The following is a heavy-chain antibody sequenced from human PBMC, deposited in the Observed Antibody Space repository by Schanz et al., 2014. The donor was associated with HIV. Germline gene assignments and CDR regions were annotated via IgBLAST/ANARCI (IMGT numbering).Heavy chain of an antibody. D-gene: IGHD3-10*01. J-gene: IGHJ6*02. CDR1: GFTFSSYG. V-gene: IGHV3-30*18. CDR3: AKCPTMVRGTGMDV. Sequence: QVQLVESGGGVVQPGRSLRLSCAASGFTFSSYGIHWVRQAPGKGLEWVAVVSYDGSNKYYAVSVKGRFTISRDNSKNTLYLQMNSLRAEDTAVYYCAKCPTMVRGTGMDVWGQGTTVTVSS. CDR2: VSYDGSNK.